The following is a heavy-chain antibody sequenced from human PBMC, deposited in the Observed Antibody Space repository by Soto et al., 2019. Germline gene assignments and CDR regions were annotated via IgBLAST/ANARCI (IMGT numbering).Heavy chain of an antibody. CDR3: ASDRPSSTIYYYGMDV. CDR2: ISSSSSYT. D-gene: IGHD2-2*01. J-gene: IGHJ6*02. Sequence: QVQLVESGGGLVKPGGSLRLSCAAPGFTFSDYYMSWIRQAPGKGLEWVSYISSSSSYTNYADSVKGRFTISRDNAKNSLYLQMNSLRAEDTAVYYCASDRPSSTIYYYGMDVWGQGTTVTVSS. V-gene: IGHV3-11*06. CDR1: GFTFSDYY.